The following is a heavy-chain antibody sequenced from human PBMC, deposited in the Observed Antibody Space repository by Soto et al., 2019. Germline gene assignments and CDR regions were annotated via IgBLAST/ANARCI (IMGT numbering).Heavy chain of an antibody. Sequence: EVQLLESGGGSVQPGGSLRLSCAASGFTFSNYAMSWVRQAPGKGLEWVSAISASVGSTYYTDSVKGRFTISRDNSKNTLYLQMNSLRAEDTAVYYCAKGGQSYDYWGQGILVTVSS. J-gene: IGHJ4*02. CDR1: GFTFSNYA. CDR2: ISASVGST. V-gene: IGHV3-23*01. CDR3: AKGGQSYDY. D-gene: IGHD3-10*01.